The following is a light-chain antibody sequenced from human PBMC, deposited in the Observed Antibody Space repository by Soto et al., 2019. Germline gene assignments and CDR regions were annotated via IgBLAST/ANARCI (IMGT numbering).Light chain of an antibody. CDR3: QKYNSAPHT. CDR2: AAS. J-gene: IGKJ2*01. CDR1: QGVTNY. Sequence: DIQMTQSPSSLSASVGDRVTITCRASQGVTNYLAWYQQKPGKVPKLLIYAASILQSGVPSRFSGSGSGTDLTLTISSLQPEDVATYYCQKYNSAPHTFGQGTKLEIK. V-gene: IGKV1-27*01.